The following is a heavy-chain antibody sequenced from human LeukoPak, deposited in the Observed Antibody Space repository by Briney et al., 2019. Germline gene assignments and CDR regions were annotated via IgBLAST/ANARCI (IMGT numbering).Heavy chain of an antibody. CDR2: IYYSGSN. J-gene: IGHJ4*02. CDR3: ARAKKAVAGFFDY. D-gene: IGHD6-19*01. Sequence: SETLSLTCTVSDDSISTYYWSWVRQPPGKGLEWIGYIYYSGSNKYNPSLKRRVTISVDTSRKQLSLKLGSVTAADPAVYYGARAKKAVAGFFDYWGQGTVVSVSS. CDR1: DDSISTYY. V-gene: IGHV4-59*01.